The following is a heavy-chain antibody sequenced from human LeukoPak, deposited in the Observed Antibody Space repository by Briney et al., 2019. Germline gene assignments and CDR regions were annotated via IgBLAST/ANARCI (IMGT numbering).Heavy chain of an antibody. V-gene: IGHV1-18*01. CDR2: ISGYNGNT. CDR3: ARGGGHSSGNPMDY. Sequence: GSSVKVSCKASGGTFSSYAISWVRQAPGQGLEWMGWISGYNGNTNYAQKLQGRVTMTTDTSTSTAYMELRSLRSDDTAVYYCARGGGHSSGNPMDYWGQGTLVTVSS. CDR1: GGTFSSYA. D-gene: IGHD6-19*01. J-gene: IGHJ4*02.